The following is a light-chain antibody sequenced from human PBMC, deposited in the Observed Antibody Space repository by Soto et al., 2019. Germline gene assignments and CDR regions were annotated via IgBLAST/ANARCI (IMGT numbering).Light chain of an antibody. CDR1: SSDVGGYNY. CDR3: SSYARNRDVL. V-gene: IGLV2-14*03. J-gene: IGLJ2*01. CDR2: DVT. Sequence: QSALTQPASVSGSPGQSITISCTGTSSDVGGYNYVSWYQHHPGKAPKLMIYDVTNRPSGVSNRFSGSKSVNTASLSISGLQDEDGADYYCSSYARNRDVLFGGGTKLTVL.